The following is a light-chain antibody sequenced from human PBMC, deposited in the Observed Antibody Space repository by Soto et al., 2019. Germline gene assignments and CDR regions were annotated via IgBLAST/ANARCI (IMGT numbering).Light chain of an antibody. CDR3: SSSTSSSRSV. V-gene: IGLV2-14*01. CDR1: SNDVGGYNY. Sequence: QSVLTQPASVSGSPGQSITISCTGTSNDVGGYNYVSWYQQHPGKAPKLVIYDVTYRPSGLSHRFSGSKSGNTASLTISGLEAEDEAYYYCSSSTSSSRSVFGAGTKLTV. CDR2: DVT. J-gene: IGLJ1*01.